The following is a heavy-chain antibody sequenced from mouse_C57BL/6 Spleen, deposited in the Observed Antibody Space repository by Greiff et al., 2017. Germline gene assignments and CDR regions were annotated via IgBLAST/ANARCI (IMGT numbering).Heavy chain of an antibody. Sequence: VKLQQPGAELVRPGTSVKLSCKASGYTFTSYWMHWVKQRPGQGLEWIGVIDPSDSFTNYNQKFKGKATLTVDTSSSTAYMQLSSLTSEDSEVYYCASGGYCVKNVLGYFDYWGQGTTLTVSS. D-gene: IGHD2-3*01. CDR1: GYTFTSYW. J-gene: IGHJ2*01. CDR2: IDPSDSFT. CDR3: ASGGYCVKNVLGYFDY. V-gene: IGHV1-59*01.